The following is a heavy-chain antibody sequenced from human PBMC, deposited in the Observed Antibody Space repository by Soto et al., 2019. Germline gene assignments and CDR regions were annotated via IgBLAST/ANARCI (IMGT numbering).Heavy chain of an antibody. Sequence: EVQLLESGGGLVQPGGSLRLSCAGSGFTFINYAMNWVCLAPGKGLEWVSTISGGGDAPFFADSVRGRFTISRDNSKNTVTLQMNNLGVDDTAVYFCARKVPGSTSRPDYWYFDLWGRGTLVTVSS. CDR1: GFTFINYA. CDR3: ARKVPGSTSRPDYWYFDL. J-gene: IGHJ2*01. V-gene: IGHV3-23*01. CDR2: ISGGGDAP. D-gene: IGHD3-10*01.